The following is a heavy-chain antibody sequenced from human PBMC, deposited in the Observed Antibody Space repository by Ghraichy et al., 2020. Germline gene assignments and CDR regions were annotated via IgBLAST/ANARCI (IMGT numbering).Heavy chain of an antibody. CDR2: TYYRSKWYN. CDR3: SIQREGGMDY. V-gene: IGHV6-1*01. CDR1: GDSVSSNSAA. D-gene: IGHD3-16*01. J-gene: IGHJ4*02. Sequence: SQTLSLTCVISGDSVSSNSAAWNWIRQSPSRGLEWLGRTYYRSKWYNDYAVSVKSRITVNPDTSKNHFSLQLNSVTPDDTAVYYCSIQREGGMDYWGQGTLVTVSS.